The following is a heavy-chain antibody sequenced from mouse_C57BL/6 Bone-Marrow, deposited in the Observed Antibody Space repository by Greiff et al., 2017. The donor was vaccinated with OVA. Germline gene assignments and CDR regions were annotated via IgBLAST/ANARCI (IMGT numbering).Heavy chain of an antibody. CDR1: GYAFSSYW. Sequence: VQLKESGAELVKPGASVKISCKASGYAFSSYWMNWVKQRPGKGLEWIGQIYPGDGDTNYNGKFKGKATLTADKSSSTAYMQLSSLTSEDSAVYFCARDYYDYGLDYWGQGTTLTVSS. J-gene: IGHJ2*01. D-gene: IGHD2-4*01. V-gene: IGHV1-80*01. CDR2: IYPGDGDT. CDR3: ARDYYDYGLDY.